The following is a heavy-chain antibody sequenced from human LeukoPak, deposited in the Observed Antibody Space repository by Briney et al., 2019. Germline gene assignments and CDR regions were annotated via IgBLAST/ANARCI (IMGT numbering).Heavy chain of an antibody. Sequence: GGSLRLSCAASGFTFSSYSMNWVRQAPGKGLEWVSAISGSGGNTYYADSVKGRFTISKDNSKNTLYLQMNSLRAEDAAVYYCANEYSKGDIWGQGTMVTVSS. D-gene: IGHD4-11*01. J-gene: IGHJ3*02. CDR3: ANEYSKGDI. CDR2: ISGSGGNT. CDR1: GFTFSSYS. V-gene: IGHV3-23*01.